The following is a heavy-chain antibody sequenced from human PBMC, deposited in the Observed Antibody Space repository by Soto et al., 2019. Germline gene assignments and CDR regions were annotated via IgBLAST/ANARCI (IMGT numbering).Heavy chain of an antibody. Sequence: VQLVESGGGLVQPGGSLRLSCLASGFTFSTSWMTWVRQAPGKGLEWVANMKGDGSKENYVDSVKGRFTISRDNAKNSLFLQMNSLRDEDTGLYYCARELNYGVSTVYYDVFDTWGQGTMVNVSP. CDR2: MKGDGSKE. J-gene: IGHJ3*02. D-gene: IGHD4-17*01. CDR3: ARELNYGVSTVYYDVFDT. V-gene: IGHV3-7*01. CDR1: GFTFSTSW.